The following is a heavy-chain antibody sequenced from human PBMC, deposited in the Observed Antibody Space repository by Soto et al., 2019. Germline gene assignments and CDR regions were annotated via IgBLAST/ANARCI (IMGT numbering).Heavy chain of an antibody. V-gene: IGHV3-23*01. D-gene: IGHD3-16*02. J-gene: IGHJ6*02. CDR2: ISGSGGST. CDR3: AKDQPAYYDYVWGSYRYGMDV. CDR1: GFTFSSYA. Sequence: GGSLRLSCAASGFTFSSYAMSWVRQAPGKGLEWVSAISGSGGSTYYADSVKGRFTISRDNSKNTLYLQMNSLRAEDTAVYYCAKDQPAYYDYVWGSYRYGMDVWGQGTTVTVSS.